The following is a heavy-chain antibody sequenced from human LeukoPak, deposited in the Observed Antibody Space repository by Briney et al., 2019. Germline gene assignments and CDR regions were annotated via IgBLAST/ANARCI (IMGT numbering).Heavy chain of an antibody. CDR2: VFYSGNT. Sequence: SDTLSLTCTLSVYSISTTYYLGWIRHPPGKGLEWVGCVFYSGNTYYNPSLKSRLTIQADTSKNQFSLTLTSATAADTGVYYCARDRGVGVLPAPPFDFWGQGTLVTVSS. CDR1: VYSISTTYY. CDR3: ARDRGVGVLPAPPFDF. V-gene: IGHV4-38-2*02. J-gene: IGHJ4*02. D-gene: IGHD3-10*01.